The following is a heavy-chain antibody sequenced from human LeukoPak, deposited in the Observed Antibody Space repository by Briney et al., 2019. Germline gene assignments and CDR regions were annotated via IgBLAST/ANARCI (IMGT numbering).Heavy chain of an antibody. Sequence: ASVKVSCKASGYTFTSYNINGVRQATGQGLEWMGWINPNSGNTGYAQKFQGRVTMTRNTSISTAYMELSSLRSEDTAVYYCARGLRYFDWLFPSDYWGQGTLVTVSS. J-gene: IGHJ4*02. D-gene: IGHD3-9*01. CDR2: INPNSGNT. V-gene: IGHV1-8*01. CDR1: GYTFTSYN. CDR3: ARGLRYFDWLFPSDY.